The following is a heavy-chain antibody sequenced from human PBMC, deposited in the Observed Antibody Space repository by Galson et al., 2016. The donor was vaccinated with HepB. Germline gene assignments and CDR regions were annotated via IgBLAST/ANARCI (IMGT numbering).Heavy chain of an antibody. CDR2: ISRTSSYI. D-gene: IGHD5-24*01. CDR1: GFNFSTYD. V-gene: IGHV3-21*01. J-gene: IGHJ4*02. CDR3: ARDMAGYNWIDF. Sequence: SLRLSCAASGFNFSTYDMYWVRQAPGKGLEWVSYISRTSSYIYYADSVRGRFTISRDNAKNSLFLQLNSLRAADTAIYYCARDMAGYNWIDFWGLGTLVTVSS.